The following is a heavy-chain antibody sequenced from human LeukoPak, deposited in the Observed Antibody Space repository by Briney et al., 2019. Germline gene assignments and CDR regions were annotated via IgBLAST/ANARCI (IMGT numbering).Heavy chain of an antibody. D-gene: IGHD3-22*01. CDR1: GGTFSSYA. V-gene: IGHV1-69*01. CDR3: ARGEYYYDSSGYYPVAEYFQH. J-gene: IGHJ1*01. CDR2: IIPIFGTA. Sequence: ASVKVSCKASGGTFSSYAISWVRQAPGQGLEWMGGIIPIFGTANYAQKFQGRVTITADESTSTAYMELSSLRSEDTAVYYCARGEYYYDSSGYYPVAEYFQHWGQGTLVTVSS.